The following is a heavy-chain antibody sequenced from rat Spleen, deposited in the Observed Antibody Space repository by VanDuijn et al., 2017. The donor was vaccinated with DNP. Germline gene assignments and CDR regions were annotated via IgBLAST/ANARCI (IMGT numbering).Heavy chain of an antibody. V-gene: IGHV5S23*01. D-gene: IGHD1-7*01. CDR1: GFTFSDYN. CDR2: ISTSGGST. CDR3: ATSSYFGYDYGFAY. Sequence: EVHLVESGGGLVQPGRSLKLSCAASGFTFSDYNMAWVRQAPTKGLEWVATISTSGGSTFYRDSVKGRFTISRDNARSTLYLQMDSLRSEDTATYYCATSSYFGYDYGFAYWGQGTLVTVSS. J-gene: IGHJ3*01.